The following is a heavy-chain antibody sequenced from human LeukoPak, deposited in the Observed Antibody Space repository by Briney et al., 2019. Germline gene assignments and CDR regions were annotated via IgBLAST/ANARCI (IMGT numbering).Heavy chain of an antibody. CDR1: VYTFTHYY. CDR2: INPNSGGT. Sequence: ASVTVSFKASVYTFTHYYMHWVRQAPGQGLEWMGWINPNSGGTNYAQKFQGRVTMTRDTSISTAYMELSRLRSDDTAVYYCARANGFLEWLLYPAGYMDVWGKGTTVTVSS. CDR3: ARANGFLEWLLYPAGYMDV. V-gene: IGHV1-2*02. J-gene: IGHJ6*03. D-gene: IGHD3-3*01.